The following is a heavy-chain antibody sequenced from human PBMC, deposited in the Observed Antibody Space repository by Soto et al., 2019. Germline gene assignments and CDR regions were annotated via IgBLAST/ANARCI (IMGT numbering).Heavy chain of an antibody. CDR2: ISYDGSNK. V-gene: IGHV3-30*18. CDR3: AKDLVYQLHHYYYGMDV. D-gene: IGHD2-2*01. CDR1: GFTFSSYG. J-gene: IGHJ6*02. Sequence: ESGGGVVQPGRSLRLSCAASGFTFSSYGMHWVRQAPGKGLEWVAVISYDGSNKYYADSVKGRFTISRDNSKNTLYLQMNSLRAEDTDVYYCAKDLVYQLHHYYYGMDVWGQGTAVTVSS.